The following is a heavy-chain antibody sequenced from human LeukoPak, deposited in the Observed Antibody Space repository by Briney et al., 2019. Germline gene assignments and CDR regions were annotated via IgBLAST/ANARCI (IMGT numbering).Heavy chain of an antibody. V-gene: IGHV3-66*01. CDR2: IYSGGST. J-gene: IGHJ4*02. CDR3: ARERIDSSRGGYLCFDY. Sequence: PTGGSLRLSCAASGFTVSSNYMSWVRQAPGKGLEWVSVIYSGGSTYYADSVKGRFTISRDNSKNTLYLQMNSLRAEDTAVYYCARERIDSSRGGYLCFDYWGQGTLVTVSS. D-gene: IGHD3-16*02. CDR1: GFTVSSNY.